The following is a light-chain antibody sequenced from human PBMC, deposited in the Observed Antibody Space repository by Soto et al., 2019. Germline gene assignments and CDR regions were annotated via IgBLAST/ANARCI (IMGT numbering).Light chain of an antibody. CDR1: QNVNSN. CDR3: QQRSNWPIT. Sequence: EIVRTQTPASLSLSRGERASLSCGASQNVNSNLAWYRQKPGQAPRFLIYGASTRATGIPARFSGSGSGTDFTLTISSLEPEDFALYYCQQRSNWPITFGQGTRLEVK. V-gene: IGKV3-11*01. J-gene: IGKJ5*01. CDR2: GAS.